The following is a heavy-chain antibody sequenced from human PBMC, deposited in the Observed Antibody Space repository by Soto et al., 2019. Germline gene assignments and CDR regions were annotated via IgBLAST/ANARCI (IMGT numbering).Heavy chain of an antibody. CDR3: AKHCRGTSCPPADY. CDR2: IYPSDSDT. D-gene: IGHD2-2*01. Sequence: GASVKVSCKASGYTFTGYYMHWVRQMPGKGLEWVAIIYPSDSDTRYSPSFQGQVTISADKSISTVYLQWSSLKASDTGIYYCAKHCRGTSCPPADYWGQGTLVTVSS. J-gene: IGHJ4*02. V-gene: IGHV5-51*01. CDR1: GYTFTGYY.